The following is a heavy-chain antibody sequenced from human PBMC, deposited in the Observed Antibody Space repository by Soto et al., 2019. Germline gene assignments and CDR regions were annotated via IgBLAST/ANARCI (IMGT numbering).Heavy chain of an antibody. Sequence: LVQSGAEVKSPGTSVKLSCQTSGFTFADYSIHWVRQAPGQGLEYMGEVDPEGNLSGAPLNAQGRLSMTRDASTSTVYMELNNLRSEDTAVYYCARLSRITFIVAWGQGTLVTVSS. CDR3: ARLSRITFIVA. CDR1: GFTFADYS. D-gene: IGHD3-16*02. V-gene: IGHV1-46*01. CDR2: VDPEGNLS. J-gene: IGHJ5*02.